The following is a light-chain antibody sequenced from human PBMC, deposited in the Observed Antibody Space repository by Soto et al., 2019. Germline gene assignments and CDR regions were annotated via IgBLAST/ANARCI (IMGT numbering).Light chain of an antibody. Sequence: DIVMTQSPLSLPVTPGEPASISCRSSQSVLRSTGYNYLDWYLQKPGQSPQVLIYLGSNRASGVPDRFSGSGSGTDFTLKISRVEAEDVGVYYCMQALQTPWTFGQGTKVEIK. CDR2: LGS. CDR3: MQALQTPWT. V-gene: IGKV2-28*01. CDR1: QSVLRSTGYNY. J-gene: IGKJ1*01.